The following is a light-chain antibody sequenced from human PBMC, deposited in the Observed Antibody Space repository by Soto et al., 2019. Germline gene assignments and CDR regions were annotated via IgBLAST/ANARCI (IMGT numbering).Light chain of an antibody. CDR2: AAS. V-gene: IGKV3-15*01. CDR1: QSVGSN. CDR3: QQSYSTPRT. J-gene: IGKJ1*01. Sequence: EVVLTQSPATLSVSPGERATLSCRASQSVGSNLAWYQQKPGQAPRLLIYAASTRATDIPARFSGSGSGTDFTLTISSLQPEDFATYYCQQSYSTPRTFGQGTKVDIK.